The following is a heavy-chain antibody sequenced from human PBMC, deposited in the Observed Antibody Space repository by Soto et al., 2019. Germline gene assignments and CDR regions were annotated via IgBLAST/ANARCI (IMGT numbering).Heavy chain of an antibody. J-gene: IGHJ5*02. CDR2: INPNSGGT. CDR3: ARVGRGYSSSSYWFDP. CDR1: GYTFTGYY. D-gene: IGHD6-6*01. Sequence: QVQLVQSGAEVKKPGASVKVSCKASGYTFTGYYMHWVRQAPGQGLEWMGWINPNSGGTNYAQKFQGWVTMTRDTSISTAYMELSRLRSDDTAVYYCARVGRGYSSSSYWFDPWGQGTLVTVSS. V-gene: IGHV1-2*04.